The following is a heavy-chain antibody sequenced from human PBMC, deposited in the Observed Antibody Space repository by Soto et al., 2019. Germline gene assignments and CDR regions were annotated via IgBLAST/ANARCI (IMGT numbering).Heavy chain of an antibody. D-gene: IGHD2-15*01. V-gene: IGHV3-49*03. CDR3: TRDAVYCSGGSCYSVFDY. Sequence: GGSLRLSCTASGFTFGDYAMSWFRQAPGKGLEWVGFIRSKAYGGTTEYAASVKGRFTISRDDSKSIAYLQMNSLKTEDTAVYYCTRDAVYCSGGSCYSVFDYWGQGTLVTVSS. J-gene: IGHJ4*02. CDR2: IRSKAYGGTT. CDR1: GFTFGDYA.